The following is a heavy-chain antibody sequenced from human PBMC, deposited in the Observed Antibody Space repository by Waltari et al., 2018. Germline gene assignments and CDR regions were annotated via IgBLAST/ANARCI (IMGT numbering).Heavy chain of an antibody. D-gene: IGHD2-15*01. Sequence: QLHLQESGPGLVQPSGTLSLTCAVSGEYTTTPYFLNWVRQTPGKGLEWIGQVHGSGRTNYNPSFASRVTVSLHTYNNQFSLKLTYATAADTAVYYCARDRGRGLYLDTWGPGTLVTVSP. CDR1: GEYTTTPYF. CDR2: VHGSGRT. J-gene: IGHJ4*02. V-gene: IGHV4-4*02. CDR3: ARDRGRGLYLDT.